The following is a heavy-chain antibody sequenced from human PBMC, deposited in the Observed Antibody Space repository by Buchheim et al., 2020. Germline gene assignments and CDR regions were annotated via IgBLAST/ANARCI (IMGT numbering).Heavy chain of an antibody. CDR1: GFTFSSYA. J-gene: IGHJ6*02. V-gene: IGHV3-23*04. CDR2: ISGSGGST. CDR3: AVYCSGGSCYHVYYYYGMDV. Sequence: EVQLVESGGGLVQPGGSLRLSCAASGFTFSSYAMSWVRQAPGKGLEWVSAISGSGGSTYYADSVKGRFTISRDNSKNTLYLQMNSLRAEDTAVYYCAVYCSGGSCYHVYYYYGMDVWGQGTT. D-gene: IGHD2-15*01.